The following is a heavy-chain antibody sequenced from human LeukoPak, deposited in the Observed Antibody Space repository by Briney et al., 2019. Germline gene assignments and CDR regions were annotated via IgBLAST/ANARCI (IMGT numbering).Heavy chain of an antibody. D-gene: IGHD1-26*01. V-gene: IGHV4-61*02. CDR2: FYVSGNN. Sequence: SETLSLTCTVSGGSLSSDNFYWSWIRKPAGKGLEWIGRFYVSGNNDYSPSLRGRVTISADTSKNQFSMKLTSVTAADTAIYYCAREPVGAPRYFDYWGQGTLVTVSS. J-gene: IGHJ4*02. CDR3: AREPVGAPRYFDY. CDR1: GGSLSSDNFY.